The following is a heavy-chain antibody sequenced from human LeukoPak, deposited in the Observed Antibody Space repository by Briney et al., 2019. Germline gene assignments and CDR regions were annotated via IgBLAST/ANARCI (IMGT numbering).Heavy chain of an antibody. Sequence: ASVKVSCKASGYTFTSYYMHWVRQAPGQGLEWMGIINPSGGSTSYAQKFQGRVTMTRDISTSTVYMELSSLRSEDTAVYYCAREVIISYYYDSSGYGFDYWGQGTLVTVSS. J-gene: IGHJ4*02. V-gene: IGHV1-46*01. CDR1: GYTFTSYY. CDR3: AREVIISYYYDSSGYGFDY. CDR2: INPSGGST. D-gene: IGHD3-22*01.